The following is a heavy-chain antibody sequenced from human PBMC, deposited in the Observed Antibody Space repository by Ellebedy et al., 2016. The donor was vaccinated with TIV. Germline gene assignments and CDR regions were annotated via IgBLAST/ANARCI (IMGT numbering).Heavy chain of an antibody. D-gene: IGHD4-17*01. Sequence: ASVKVSCKASGYTFTSYGISWVRQAPGQGLEWMGWISAYNGNTNYAQKLQGRVTMTTDTSTSTAYMELRSLRSDDTAVYYCARGLGTVTTHDTGDWYFDLWGRGTLVTVSS. V-gene: IGHV1-18*01. CDR2: ISAYNGNT. CDR3: ARGLGTVTTHDTGDWYFDL. CDR1: GYTFTSYG. J-gene: IGHJ2*01.